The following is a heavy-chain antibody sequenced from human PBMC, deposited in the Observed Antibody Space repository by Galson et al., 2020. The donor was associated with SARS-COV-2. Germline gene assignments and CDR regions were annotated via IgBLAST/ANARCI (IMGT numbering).Heavy chain of an antibody. J-gene: IGHJ5*01. CDR2: IYFSGSP. CDR1: GVSGGSINSHF. CDR3: ARDHARLRFFDS. Sequence: SETLSLTCNVSGVSGGSINSHFWSWVRQPPGKGLEWIGHIYFSGSPNYNPSLKSRVTISLDRSNNQLSLRMSAVTPADTAMYYCARDHARLRFFDSWGQGTPVTVSS. V-gene: IGHV4-59*11. D-gene: IGHD3-3*01.